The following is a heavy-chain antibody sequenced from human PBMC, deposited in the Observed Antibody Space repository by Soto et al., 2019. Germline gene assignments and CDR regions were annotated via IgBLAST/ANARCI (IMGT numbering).Heavy chain of an antibody. CDR1: GGSISSSSYY. J-gene: IGHJ2*01. V-gene: IGHV4-39*01. Sequence: QLQLQESGPGLVKPSETLSLTCTVSGGSISSSSYYWGWIRQPPRKGLEWIGSIYYSGSTYYNPSLKSRVTISVDTYKNQFSLQLSSVTAADTPVYYGASLIYCSGGSCYPQCRYFDLWGRGTLLTLSS. CDR2: IYYSGST. D-gene: IGHD2-15*01. CDR3: ASLIYCSGGSCYPQCRYFDL.